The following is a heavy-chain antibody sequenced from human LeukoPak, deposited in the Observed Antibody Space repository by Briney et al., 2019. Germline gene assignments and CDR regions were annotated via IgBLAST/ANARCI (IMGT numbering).Heavy chain of an antibody. CDR2: ISAYNGNT. Sequence: ASVKVSCKASGYTFTSYGISWVRQAPGQGLEWMGWISAYNGNTNYAQKLQGRVTMTTDTSTSTAYMELRSLRSDDTAVYYCARLLAVAGKYSFDYWGQGTLVTVSS. D-gene: IGHD6-19*01. J-gene: IGHJ4*02. CDR3: ARLLAVAGKYSFDY. V-gene: IGHV1-18*01. CDR1: GYTFTSYG.